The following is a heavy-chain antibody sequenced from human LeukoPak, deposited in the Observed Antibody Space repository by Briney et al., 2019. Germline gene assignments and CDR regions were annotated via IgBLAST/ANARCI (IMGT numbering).Heavy chain of an antibody. CDR1: GYSFTSYG. CDR3: ARDSKWIQLALPNWFDP. J-gene: IGHJ5*02. D-gene: IGHD5-18*01. CDR2: ISAYNGNT. Sequence: ASVKVSCRASGYSFTSYGISWVRQAPGQGLEWMGWISAYNGNTNYAQKLQGRVTMTTDTSTSTAYMELRSLRSDDTAVYYCARDSKWIQLALPNWFDPWGQGTLVTVSS. V-gene: IGHV1-18*01.